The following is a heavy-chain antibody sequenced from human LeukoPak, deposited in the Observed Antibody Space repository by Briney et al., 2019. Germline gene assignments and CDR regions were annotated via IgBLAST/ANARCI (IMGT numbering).Heavy chain of an antibody. V-gene: IGHV1-18*04. J-gene: IGHJ4*02. CDR3: ARDRSYGDRYFDY. Sequence: ASVKVSCKASGYTFTSYAMHWVRQAPGQGLEWMGWISAYNGNTNYAQKLQGRVTMTTDTSTSTAYMELRSLRSDDTAVYYCARDRSYGDRYFDYWGQGTLVTVSS. CDR1: GYTFTSYA. CDR2: ISAYNGNT. D-gene: IGHD5-18*01.